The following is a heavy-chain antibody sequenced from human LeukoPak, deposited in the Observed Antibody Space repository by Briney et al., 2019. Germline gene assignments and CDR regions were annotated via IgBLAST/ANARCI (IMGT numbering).Heavy chain of an antibody. Sequence: ASVKVSCKASGYTFTGYYMHWVRQAPGQGLEWMGWINPNSGGTNYAQKFQGRVTMTRDTSISTAHMELSRLRSDDTAVYYCARGASSGYVNLDYWGQGTLVTVSS. CDR1: GYTFTGYY. V-gene: IGHV1-2*02. D-gene: IGHD3-22*01. J-gene: IGHJ4*02. CDR3: ARGASSGYVNLDY. CDR2: INPNSGGT.